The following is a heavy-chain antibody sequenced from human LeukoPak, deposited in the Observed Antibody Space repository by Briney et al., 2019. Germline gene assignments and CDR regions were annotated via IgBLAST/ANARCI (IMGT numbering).Heavy chain of an antibody. D-gene: IGHD3-22*01. Sequence: GGSLRLSCAASGFTVSSNYMSWVRQAPGKGLEWGSVIYSGGSTYYADSVKGRFTISRDNSKNTLYLQMHSLRVEDTAVYYCARGLYYYDSSGYLYYWGQGTLVTVSS. V-gene: IGHV3-53*01. CDR2: IYSGGST. CDR3: ARGLYYYDSSGYLYY. CDR1: GFTVSSNY. J-gene: IGHJ4*02.